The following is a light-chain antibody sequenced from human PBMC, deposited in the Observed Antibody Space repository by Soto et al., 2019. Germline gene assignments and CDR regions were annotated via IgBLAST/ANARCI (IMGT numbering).Light chain of an antibody. CDR1: TSDVGDYNY. J-gene: IGLJ2*01. V-gene: IGLV2-14*01. CDR3: SSYRSSGSLVL. Sequence: QSALTQPASVSGSPGQSITISCTGTTSDVGDYNYGSWYQQHPGKAPKLMIYDVSNRPSGVSDRFSGSKSGNTASLTISGLQAEDEADYYCSSYRSSGSLVLFGGGTKLTVL. CDR2: DVS.